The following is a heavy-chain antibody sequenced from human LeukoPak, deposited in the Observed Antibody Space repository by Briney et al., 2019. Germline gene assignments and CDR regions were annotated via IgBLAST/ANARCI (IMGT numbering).Heavy chain of an antibody. D-gene: IGHD2-2*01. V-gene: IGHV4-59*01. Sequence: TETLSLTCTVSGGSISSYYWSWIRQPPGKGLEWIGYIYYSGSTNYNPSLKSRVTISVDTSKNQFSLKLSSVTAADTAVYYCARVAVVVPAAMEASYYYYGMDVWGQGTTVTVSS. CDR2: IYYSGST. J-gene: IGHJ6*02. CDR3: ARVAVVVPAAMEASYYYYGMDV. CDR1: GGSISSYY.